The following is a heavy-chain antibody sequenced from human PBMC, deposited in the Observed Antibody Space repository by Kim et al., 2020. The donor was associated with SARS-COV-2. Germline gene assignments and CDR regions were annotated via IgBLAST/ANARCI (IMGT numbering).Heavy chain of an antibody. Sequence: ASVKVSCKASGYTFTGYYMHWVRQAPGQGLEWMGWINPNSGGTNYAQKFQGRVTMTRDASISTAYMELSRLRSDDTAVYYCASDVTLCTNGVCYEPWVDYWGQGTLVTVSS. CDR2: INPNSGGT. CDR3: ASDVTLCTNGVCYEPWVDY. V-gene: IGHV1-2*02. D-gene: IGHD2-8*01. CDR1: GYTFTGYY. J-gene: IGHJ4*02.